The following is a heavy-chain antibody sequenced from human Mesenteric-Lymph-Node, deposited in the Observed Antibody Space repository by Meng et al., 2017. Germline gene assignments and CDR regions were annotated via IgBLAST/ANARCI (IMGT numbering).Heavy chain of an antibody. J-gene: IGHJ3*02. V-gene: IGHV3-11*04. CDR2: ISSSGSTI. D-gene: IGHD3-10*01. CDR1: GFTFSDYY. CDR3: ARVDRFGPLKGAFDI. Sequence: GESLKISCAASGFTFSDYYMSWIRQAPGKGLEWVSYISSSGSTIYYADSVKGRFTISRDNAKNSLYLQMNSLRAEDTAVYYCARVDRFGPLKGAFDIWGQGTMVTDSS.